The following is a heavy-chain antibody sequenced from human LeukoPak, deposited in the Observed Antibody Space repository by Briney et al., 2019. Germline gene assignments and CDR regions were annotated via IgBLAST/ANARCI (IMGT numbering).Heavy chain of an antibody. Sequence: GRSPRLSCAASGFTFSDYAMHWVRQAPGKGLEWVASISYDGVNKYYADSVKGRFTISRDNSKNTLYLQMNSLRAEDTAVYYCAKDDGTYYYYGMDVWGQGTTVTVSS. J-gene: IGHJ6*02. CDR1: GFTFSDYA. CDR3: AKDDGTYYYYGMDV. D-gene: IGHD6-13*01. CDR2: ISYDGVNK. V-gene: IGHV3-30-3*01.